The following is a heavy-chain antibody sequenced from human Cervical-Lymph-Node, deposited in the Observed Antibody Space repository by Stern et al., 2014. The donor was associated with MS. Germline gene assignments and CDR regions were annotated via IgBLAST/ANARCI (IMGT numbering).Heavy chain of an antibody. Sequence: VQLVESGGGVVQPGRSLRLSCAASGFTFSTYAMSWVHQAPVKGLEWVAITSYDGSNQFYADSVKGRFTISRDNSNNTLYLQLNSLRPEDTAIYYCARTSLRKVRGVKYHNGLDVWGQGTTVTVSS. CDR2: TSYDGSNQ. CDR3: ARTSLRKVRGVKYHNGLDV. J-gene: IGHJ6*02. CDR1: GFTFSTYA. D-gene: IGHD3-10*01. V-gene: IGHV3-30*01.